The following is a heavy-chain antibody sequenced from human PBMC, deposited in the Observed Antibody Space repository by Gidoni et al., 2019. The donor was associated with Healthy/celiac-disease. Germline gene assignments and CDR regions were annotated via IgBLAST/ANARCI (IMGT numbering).Heavy chain of an antibody. CDR3: ARVTQDKSFGVVIIKSYYYGMDV. V-gene: IGHV3-11*01. Sequence: QVQLVESGGGLVKPGGSLRLPCAASGFTFSDYYMSCIRQAPGKGLEWVSYISSSGSTIYYADSVKGRFTISRDNAKNSLYLQMNSLRAEDTAVYYCARVTQDKSFGVVIIKSYYYGMDVWGQGTTVTVSS. CDR1: GFTFSDYY. CDR2: ISSSGSTI. D-gene: IGHD3-3*01. J-gene: IGHJ6*02.